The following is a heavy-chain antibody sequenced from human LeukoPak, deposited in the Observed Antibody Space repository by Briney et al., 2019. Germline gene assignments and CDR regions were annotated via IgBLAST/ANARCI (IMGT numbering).Heavy chain of an antibody. CDR2: IYYSGST. CDR3: ASSSGYIAAAGRFDY. J-gene: IGHJ4*02. D-gene: IGHD6-13*01. Sequence: SETLSLTCAVYGGSFSGYYWSWIRQPPGKGLEWIGSIYYSGSTYYNPSLKSRVTISVDTSKNQFSLKLSSVTAADTAVYYCASSSGYIAAAGRFDYWGQGTLVTVSS. CDR1: GGSFSGYY. V-gene: IGHV4-34*01.